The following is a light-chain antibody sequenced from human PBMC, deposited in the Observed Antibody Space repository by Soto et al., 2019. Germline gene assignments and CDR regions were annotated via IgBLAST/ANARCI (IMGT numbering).Light chain of an antibody. V-gene: IGLV2-14*01. CDR1: SREVGGYNF. Sequence: SPGQPAPMFGAPGQAHNNSRPGNSREVGGYNFVSWYQQHPGKAPKLMIYHVTNRPSGVSSRFSGSKSGNTASLTISGLQAEDEADYYCSSYTSNITPYVFGTGTKVTV. J-gene: IGLJ1*01. CDR2: HVT. CDR3: SSYTSNITPYV.